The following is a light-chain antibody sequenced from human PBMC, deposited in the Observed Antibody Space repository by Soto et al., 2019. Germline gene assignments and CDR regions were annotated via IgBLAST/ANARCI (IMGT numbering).Light chain of an antibody. CDR2: KAS. V-gene: IGKV1-5*03. CDR1: QTIRSW. J-gene: IGKJ1*01. CDR3: QHYNSYAEA. Sequence: DIQMPQSPSTLSGSVGDRVTITCLASQTIRSWLAWYQQKPGKAPKLLIYKASTLKSGVPSRFSGSGSGTEFTLTISSLQHDDFATYYGQHYNSYAEAFGQGTKVELK.